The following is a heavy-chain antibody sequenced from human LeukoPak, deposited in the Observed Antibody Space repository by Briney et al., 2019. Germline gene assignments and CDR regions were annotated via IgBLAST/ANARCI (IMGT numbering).Heavy chain of an antibody. J-gene: IGHJ5*02. CDR1: GASISGYC. CDR3: ATTNLVSENGWNNWFDP. Sequence: PSETLSLTCTVSGASISGYCWNWIRQPPGKGLEWIGFICYSGTTNHNPSLKSRVTISLDTSKNHFSLKLISVTAADTAVYYCATTNLVSENGWNNWFDPWGQGTLVTVSS. CDR2: ICYSGTT. V-gene: IGHV4-59*01. D-gene: IGHD1-14*01.